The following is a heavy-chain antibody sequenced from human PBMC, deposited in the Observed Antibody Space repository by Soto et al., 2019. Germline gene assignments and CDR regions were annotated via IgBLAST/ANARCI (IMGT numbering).Heavy chain of an antibody. Sequence: GASVKVSCKAFGGSFSDYAISWVRQAPGQGLEWIGGVIPIFGTPNYAPKFQDRVTFTAHESTNTAYMELSRLTSEDTAVYYCARDRTHRGWSSLDIWGQGTQLSVSS. CDR3: ARDRTHRGWSSLDI. V-gene: IGHV1-69*13. CDR2: VIPIFGTP. CDR1: GGSFSDYA. J-gene: IGHJ4*02. D-gene: IGHD2-15*01.